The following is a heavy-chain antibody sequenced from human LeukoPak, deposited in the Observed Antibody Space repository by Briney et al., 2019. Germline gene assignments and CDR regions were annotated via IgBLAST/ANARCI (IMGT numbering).Heavy chain of an antibody. Sequence: GESLKISCKGSGYSFTSYWIGWVRQMPGKGLEWMGIIYPGDSDTRYSPSFQGQATISADKSTSTAYLQWSSLKASDTAMYYCARLCSSTSCSREHFDYWGQGTLVTVSS. CDR1: GYSFTSYW. J-gene: IGHJ4*02. CDR3: ARLCSSTSCSREHFDY. D-gene: IGHD2-2*01. CDR2: IYPGDSDT. V-gene: IGHV5-51*01.